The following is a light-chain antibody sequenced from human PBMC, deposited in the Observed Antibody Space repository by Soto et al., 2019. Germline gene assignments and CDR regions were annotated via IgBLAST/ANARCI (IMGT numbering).Light chain of an antibody. CDR3: QQSYSTPWT. J-gene: IGKJ1*01. V-gene: IGKV3-20*01. CDR2: GAS. CDR1: QSVSNNY. Sequence: EIALTQSPGTLSLSPGERATLSCRSSQSVSNNYLAWYQQKPGQAPRLLIYGASNRATGIPDRFSGSGSGTDFTITISSLQPEDFATYYCQQSYSTPWTFGQGTKVDIK.